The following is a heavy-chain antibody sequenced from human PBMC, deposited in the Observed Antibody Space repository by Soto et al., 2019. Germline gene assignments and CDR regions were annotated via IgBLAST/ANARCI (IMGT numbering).Heavy chain of an antibody. CDR1: GFTFSSYS. CDR3: ARDNSDKYSNLGYYYMDV. D-gene: IGHD4-4*01. Sequence: GGSLRLSCAASGFTFSSYSMNWVRQAPGKGLEWVSSISSSSSYIYYADSVKGRFTISRDNAKNSLYLQMNSLRAEDTAVYYCARDNSDKYSNLGYYYMDVWGKGTTVTVSS. J-gene: IGHJ6*03. V-gene: IGHV3-21*01. CDR2: ISSSSSYI.